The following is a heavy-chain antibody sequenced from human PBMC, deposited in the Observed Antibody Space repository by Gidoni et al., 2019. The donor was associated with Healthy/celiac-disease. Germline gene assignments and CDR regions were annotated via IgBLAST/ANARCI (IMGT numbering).Heavy chain of an antibody. D-gene: IGHD1-26*01. CDR1: GYTLTNYA. CDR3: ARGGSGTLPPDY. J-gene: IGHJ4*02. V-gene: IGHV1-18*04. CDR2: ISASNGDT. Sequence: QVQLVQAAAVVKKPGASGTVPCKASGYTLTNYAITCVRQAPGQGLGWMGWISASNGDTNYAKEVQARVTMNRDTSTSTAYMELRSLRSDDTAVYWCARGGSGTLPPDYWGQGTLVTVSS.